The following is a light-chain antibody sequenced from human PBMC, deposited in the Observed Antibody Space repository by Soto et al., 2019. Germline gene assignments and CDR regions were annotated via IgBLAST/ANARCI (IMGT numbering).Light chain of an antibody. Sequence: VVFTHSQSTMSLSPGERATLSCRASQGVSSSYLAWYQQKPGQAPRLLIYGASSRATGIPDRFSGSGSGTDFTLTISRLVPEDVAVYYCRQYGSSPRRTFGQGTKVDI. CDR1: QGVSSSY. CDR3: RQYGSSPRRT. V-gene: IGKV3-20*01. CDR2: GAS. J-gene: IGKJ1*01.